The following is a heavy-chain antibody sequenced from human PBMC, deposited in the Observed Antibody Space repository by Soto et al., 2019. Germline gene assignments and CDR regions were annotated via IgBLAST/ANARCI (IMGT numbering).Heavy chain of an antibody. CDR1: GFTFSSYA. CDR2: ISYDGSNK. Sequence: GGSLRLSCAASGFTFSSYAMHWVRQAPGKGLEWVAVISYDGSNKYYADSVKGRFTISRDNSKNTLYLQMNSLRAEDTAVYYCARGARLLEWLRNWFDPWGQGTLVTVSS. D-gene: IGHD3-3*01. J-gene: IGHJ5*02. CDR3: ARGARLLEWLRNWFDP. V-gene: IGHV3-30-3*01.